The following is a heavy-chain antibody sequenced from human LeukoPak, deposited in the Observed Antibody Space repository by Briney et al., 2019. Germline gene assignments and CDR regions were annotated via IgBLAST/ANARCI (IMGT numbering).Heavy chain of an antibody. Sequence: SETLSLTCTVSGGSISSYYWSWIRQPPGKGLEWIGYIYYSGSTNYNPSLKSRVTISVDTSKNQFSLKLSSVTAADTAVYYCARGEDYGGFDYWGQGTLVTVSS. CDR1: GGSISSYY. CDR3: ARGEDYGGFDY. V-gene: IGHV4-59*01. J-gene: IGHJ4*02. D-gene: IGHD4-23*01. CDR2: IYYSGST.